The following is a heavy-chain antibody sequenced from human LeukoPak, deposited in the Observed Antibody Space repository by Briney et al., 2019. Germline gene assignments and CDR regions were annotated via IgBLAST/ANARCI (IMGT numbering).Heavy chain of an antibody. V-gene: IGHV4-4*07. D-gene: IGHD3-22*01. Sequence: SETLSLTCTVPGGSITSYYWSWIRQPAGKGLEWIGRTYSSGSTNYNPSLKSRVTMSLDTSKNQVSLKLTSGTAADTAVYYCARGSSGYYYGWGQGTLVTVSS. CDR2: TYSSGST. J-gene: IGHJ4*02. CDR1: GGSITSYY. CDR3: ARGSSGYYYG.